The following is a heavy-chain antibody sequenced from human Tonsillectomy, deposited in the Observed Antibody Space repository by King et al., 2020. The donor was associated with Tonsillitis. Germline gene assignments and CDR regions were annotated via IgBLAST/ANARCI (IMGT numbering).Heavy chain of an antibody. CDR3: ARALGPDY. V-gene: IGHV3-74*01. CDR1: GFTFSSYW. J-gene: IGHJ4*02. Sequence: VQLVESGGGLVQPGGSLRLSCGASGFTFSSYWMHWVRPAPGKGLVWVSRINSDGRITNYAVPVKGRLTNSRDNAKNTLYLQMNSLGAEDTAVYYCARALGPDYWGQGTLVTVSS. CDR2: INSDGRIT.